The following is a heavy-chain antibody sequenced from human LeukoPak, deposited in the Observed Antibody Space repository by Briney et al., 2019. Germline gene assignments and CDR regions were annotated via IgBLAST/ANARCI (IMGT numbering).Heavy chain of an antibody. CDR2: ISGSGSTT. Sequence: SGGSLRLSCAASGFTFTTYAMSWVRQAPGKGLEWVSGISGSGSTTFYADSVKGRFTISSDNSKDTLYIEMDSLRDEDTALYYCAASSYSRGWALEYSGQGTLVTVSS. CDR1: GFTFTTYA. V-gene: IGHV3-23*01. CDR3: AASSYSRGWALEY. D-gene: IGHD6-19*01. J-gene: IGHJ4*02.